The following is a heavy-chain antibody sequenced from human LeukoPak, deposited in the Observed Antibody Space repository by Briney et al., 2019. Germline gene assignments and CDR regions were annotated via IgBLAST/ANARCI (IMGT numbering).Heavy chain of an antibody. CDR1: GFTFSNYT. J-gene: IGHJ5*02. D-gene: IGHD2-2*01. CDR2: ISGSGGST. CDR3: AKDSPQGSTSFT. V-gene: IGHV3-23*01. Sequence: GGSLRLSCAASGFTFSNYTMSWVRQAPGEGLEWVSAISGSGGSTYYADSVKGRFTISRDNSKDTLYLQMNSLRVEDTAVYYCAKDSPQGSTSFTWGQGTLVTVSS.